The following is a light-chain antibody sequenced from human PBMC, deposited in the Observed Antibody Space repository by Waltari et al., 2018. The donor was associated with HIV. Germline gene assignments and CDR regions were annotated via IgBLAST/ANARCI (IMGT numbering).Light chain of an antibody. CDR2: ANS. CDR3: QSFDNSLNGYV. CDR1: SSPIGSHFD. J-gene: IGLJ1*01. Sequence: QSVLTPPPSVSGAPGQRVTIPCTASSSPIGSHFDVHWYQLPPGSAPKLLIFANSNRPSGVPDRFSASKSATSASLAISGLQPEDEAEYYCQSFDNSLNGYVFGTGTTVIVL. V-gene: IGLV1-40*01.